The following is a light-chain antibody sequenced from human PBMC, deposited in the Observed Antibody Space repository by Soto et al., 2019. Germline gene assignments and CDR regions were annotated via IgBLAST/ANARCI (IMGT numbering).Light chain of an antibody. V-gene: IGKV3-15*01. J-gene: IGKJ1*01. CDR1: QSVSSN. CDR2: GAS. Sequence: EIVMTQSPATLSVSPGERATLSCRASQSVSSNLAWYQQKPGQAPRLLIYGASTRATGIPARFSGSRSGTEFTLTISSLQSEDFAVYHCQQYDNWPRTFGQGTTVEIK. CDR3: QQYDNWPRT.